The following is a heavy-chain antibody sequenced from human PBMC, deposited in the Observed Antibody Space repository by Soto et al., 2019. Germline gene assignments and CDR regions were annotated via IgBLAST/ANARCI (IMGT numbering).Heavy chain of an antibody. V-gene: IGHV3-74*01. J-gene: IGHJ6*03. CDR2: IDKVGTDS. CDR1: EFTFSGRS. D-gene: IGHD2-15*01. CDR3: ARGWVGPEF. Sequence: EVQLVESGGGLVQPGGSLRLSCAASEFTFSGRSVHWVRQAPGKGLVWVSGIDKVGTDSTYADSVKGRFTSSRDNAKNPVYLQMNGLRVEDTAVYYCARGWVGPEFWGKGTTVTVSS.